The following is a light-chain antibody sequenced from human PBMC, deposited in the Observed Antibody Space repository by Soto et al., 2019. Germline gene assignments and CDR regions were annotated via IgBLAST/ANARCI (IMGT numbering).Light chain of an antibody. V-gene: IGKV3-20*01. Sequence: EIVLTQSPGTLSLSPGERATLSCRASQSVSSSYLAWYQQKPGQAPRLLIYAASNRATGIPDRFSGSGSGTDFTLTISRLEPEDFAVYYCQQYSTSPWTFGQGTKVEIK. CDR3: QQYSTSPWT. J-gene: IGKJ1*01. CDR1: QSVSSSY. CDR2: AAS.